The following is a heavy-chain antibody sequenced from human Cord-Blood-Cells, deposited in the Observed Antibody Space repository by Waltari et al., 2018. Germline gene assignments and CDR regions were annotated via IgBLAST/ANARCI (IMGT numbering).Heavy chain of an antibody. CDR1: GFTFSSFA. J-gene: IGHJ1*01. D-gene: IGHD6-6*01. V-gene: IGHV3-23*01. CDR2: ISDSGGST. CDR3: AKVQIYSSSSEYFQH. Sequence: EVQLLESGGGLVQPGGSLRLSCAASGFTFSSFAMSWVRQAPGKGLEWVSAISDSGGSTYYADSVKGRFTISRDNSKNTLYLQMNSLRAEDTAVYYCAKVQIYSSSSEYFQHWGQGTLVTVSS.